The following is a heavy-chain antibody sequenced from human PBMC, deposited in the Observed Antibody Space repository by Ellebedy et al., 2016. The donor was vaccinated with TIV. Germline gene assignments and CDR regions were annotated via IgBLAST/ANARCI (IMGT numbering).Heavy chain of an antibody. Sequence: LSLTCAVSGFTFNSYWMIWVRQAPGKGLEWVANMRQDGSQINYGDSVKGRFTISRDNAKNSLYLQVNSLRAEDTAVYYCARLDAIIDVKSLDYWGQGTLVTVSS. V-gene: IGHV3-7*01. D-gene: IGHD3-10*01. CDR2: MRQDGSQI. CDR1: GFTFNSYW. J-gene: IGHJ4*02. CDR3: ARLDAIIDVKSLDY.